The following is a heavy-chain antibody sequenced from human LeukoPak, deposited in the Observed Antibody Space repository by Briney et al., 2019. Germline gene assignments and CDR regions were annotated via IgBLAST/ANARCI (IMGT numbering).Heavy chain of an antibody. D-gene: IGHD7-27*01. J-gene: IGHJ4*02. CDR1: GYTFTGYY. Sequence: ASVKVSCKASGYTFTGYYMHWVRQATGQGLEWMGWMNPNSGNTGYAQKFQGRVTITADKSTSTAYMELSSLRSEDTAVYYCARGGNWGYLDYWGQGTLVTVSS. V-gene: IGHV1-8*03. CDR3: ARGGNWGYLDY. CDR2: MNPNSGNT.